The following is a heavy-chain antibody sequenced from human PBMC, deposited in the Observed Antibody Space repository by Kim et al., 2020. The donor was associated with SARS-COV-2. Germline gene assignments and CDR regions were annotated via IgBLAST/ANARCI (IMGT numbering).Heavy chain of an antibody. J-gene: IGHJ4*02. CDR3: ASTQTFDY. Sequence: GGSLRLSCAASGFTFGDYWMSWVRQAPGKGLEWVANIKQDGSEGHYVDSVKGRFTISRDNAKNSLYLQMKSLRAEDKAVYYCASTQTFDYWGQGTLVTVSS. V-gene: IGHV3-7*05. CDR2: IKQDGSEG. CDR1: GFTFGDYW.